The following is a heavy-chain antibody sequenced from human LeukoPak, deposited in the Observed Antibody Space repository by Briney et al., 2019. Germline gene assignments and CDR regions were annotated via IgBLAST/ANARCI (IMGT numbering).Heavy chain of an antibody. CDR2: TSAYKGNT. CDR3: ARDLYYYGSGSYYDVFDV. Sequence: ASVTVSCKASGYTFSTYGISWVRQAPGQGLEWMGWTSAYKGNTYYAQKLQGRVTMTTDTSTSTAYMELRSLRSDDTAIYYCARDLYYYGSGSYYDVFDVWGQGTMVTVSS. D-gene: IGHD3-10*01. J-gene: IGHJ3*01. CDR1: GYTFSTYG. V-gene: IGHV1-18*01.